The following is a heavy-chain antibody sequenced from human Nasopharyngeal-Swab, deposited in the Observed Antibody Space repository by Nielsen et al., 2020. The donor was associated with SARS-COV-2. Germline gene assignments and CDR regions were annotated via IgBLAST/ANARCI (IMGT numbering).Heavy chain of an antibody. D-gene: IGHD1-26*01. CDR3: ARRETIVGSFDY. CDR1: GGSISSYY. J-gene: IGHJ4*02. CDR2: IYYSGST. V-gene: IGHV4-59*08. Sequence: SETLSLTCTVSGGSISSYYWTWIRQSPGKGLEWIGYIYYSGSTDYNPPLKGRVTITVDTSTNQFSLKLNSGTAADTAVYYCARRETIVGSFDYWGQGTLVTVSS.